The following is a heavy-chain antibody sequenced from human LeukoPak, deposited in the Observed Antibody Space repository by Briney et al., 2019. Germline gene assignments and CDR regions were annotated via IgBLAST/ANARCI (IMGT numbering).Heavy chain of an antibody. V-gene: IGHV5-51*01. Sequence: GESLQISCKGSGYSFTSYWIGWVRQMPGKGLEWMGIIYPGDSDTGYSPTFQGQVTISADKSISTAYLQWSSLKASDTAMYYCARNPARSGYYYYYMDVWGKGTTVTVSS. CDR2: IYPGDSDT. D-gene: IGHD1-14*01. CDR3: ARNPARSGYYYYYMDV. J-gene: IGHJ6*03. CDR1: GYSFTSYW.